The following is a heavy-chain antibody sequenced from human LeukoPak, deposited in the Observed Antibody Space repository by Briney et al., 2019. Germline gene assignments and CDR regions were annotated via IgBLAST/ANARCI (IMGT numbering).Heavy chain of an antibody. Sequence: GGSLRLSCAASGFTFSNYWLHWVRQAPGEGLVWVSRVDGTTTNYADSVKGRLTISRDNTKTTLYLQMNSLRAEDTAVYYCVRGAARAYYMDVWGKGTTVTVSS. CDR2: VDGTTT. CDR1: GFTFSNYW. V-gene: IGHV3-74*01. D-gene: IGHD6-6*01. CDR3: VRGAARAYYMDV. J-gene: IGHJ6*03.